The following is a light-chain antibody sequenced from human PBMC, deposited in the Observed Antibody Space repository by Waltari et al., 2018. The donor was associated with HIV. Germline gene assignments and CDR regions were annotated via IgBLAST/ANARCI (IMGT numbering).Light chain of an antibody. CDR1: QTLLHKNGKNY. CDR3: MQALHTPIT. V-gene: IGKV2-28*01. J-gene: IGKJ5*01. CDR2: MSS. Sequence: DVLLTQSPASLAATPGESAAISCKSNQTLLHKNGKNYLDWYVKKSGQTPQLLMYMSSNLAAGVPVRFSGIGSGTDFTLKISRVEAEDVGLYYCMQALHTPITFGQGTRLEI.